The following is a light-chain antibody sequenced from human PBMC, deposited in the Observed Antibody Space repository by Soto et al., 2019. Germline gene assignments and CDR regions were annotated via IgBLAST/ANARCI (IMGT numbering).Light chain of an antibody. Sequence: DIQMTQSPSTLSASVGDRVTITCRASQSISSWLAWYQQRPGKAPKLLIYDASTLESGVPSRFSGSGFGTEFTVTMSSLQPDDFETYYCQQYNSYYRKFGKGTEVDI. J-gene: IGKJ1*01. CDR1: QSISSW. CDR3: QQYNSYYRK. V-gene: IGKV1-5*01. CDR2: DAS.